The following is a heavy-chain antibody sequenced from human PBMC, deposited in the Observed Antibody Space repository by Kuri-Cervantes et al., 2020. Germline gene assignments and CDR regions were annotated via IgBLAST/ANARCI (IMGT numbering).Heavy chain of an antibody. CDR3: ARDHDYGDYLVGYYGMDV. CDR1: GFSFSSYG. CDR2: ISGSGGST. V-gene: IGHV3-23*01. Sequence: GGSLRLSCAASGFSFSSYGMSWVRQAPGKGLEWVSAISGSGGSTYYADSVKGRFTISRDNSKNTLYLQMNSLRAEDTAVYYCARDHDYGDYLVGYYGMDVWGQGTTVTVSS. D-gene: IGHD4-17*01. J-gene: IGHJ6*02.